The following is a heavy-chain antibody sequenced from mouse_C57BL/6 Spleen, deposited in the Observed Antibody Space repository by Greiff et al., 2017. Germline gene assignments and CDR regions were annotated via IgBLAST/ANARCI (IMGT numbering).Heavy chain of an antibody. V-gene: IGHV14-4*01. CDR1: GFNIKDDD. J-gene: IGHJ1*03. CDR3: TSPVVASRSFDV. D-gene: IGHD1-1*01. Sequence: EVQLQQSGAELVRPGASVKLSCTASGFNIKDDDMHWVKQRPEQGLEWIGWLDPENGDTEYASKFKGKATITADTSSNTAYLQLSSLTSEDTAVYYFTSPVVASRSFDVWGTGTTVTVSS. CDR2: LDPENGDT.